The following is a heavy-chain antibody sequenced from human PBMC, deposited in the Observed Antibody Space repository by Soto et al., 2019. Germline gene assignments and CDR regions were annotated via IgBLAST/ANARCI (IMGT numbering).Heavy chain of an antibody. Sequence: PGGSLGLSCAASGFSFSRYDMPWVRQAPGTGLEWVANIKHDGSEKFYVDSVKGRFTISRDNAQTSVFLQMNSLRVEDTAVYYCATISSPDDYWGQGTLVTVSS. CDR3: ATISSPDDY. J-gene: IGHJ4*02. V-gene: IGHV3-7*01. CDR2: IKHDGSEK. CDR1: GFSFSRYD. D-gene: IGHD2-2*01.